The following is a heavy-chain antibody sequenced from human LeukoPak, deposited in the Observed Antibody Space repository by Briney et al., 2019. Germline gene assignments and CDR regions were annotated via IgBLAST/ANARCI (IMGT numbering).Heavy chain of an antibody. V-gene: IGHV1-18*04. Sequence: ASVKVSCKASGYTFTDYYIHWVRQAPGQGLEWMGWISAYNGNTNYAQKLQGRVTMTTDTSTSTAYMELRSLRSDDTAVYYCARDTGDGYKPDYWGQGTLVTVSS. D-gene: IGHD5-24*01. CDR1: GYTFTDYY. CDR3: ARDTGDGYKPDY. J-gene: IGHJ4*02. CDR2: ISAYNGNT.